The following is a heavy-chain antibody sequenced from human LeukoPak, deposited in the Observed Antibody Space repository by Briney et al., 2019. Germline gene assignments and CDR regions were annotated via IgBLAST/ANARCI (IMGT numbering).Heavy chain of an antibody. CDR3: ARFDNYGGNSGRFDY. D-gene: IGHD4-23*01. CDR1: GYSISSGYY. CDR2: IYHSGST. J-gene: IGHJ4*02. Sequence: SETLSLTCAVSGYSISSGYYLGWIRQPPGKGLEWIGSIYHSGSTYYNPSLKTRVTISVDTSKNQFSLKLSSVTAADTAVYYCARFDNYGGNSGRFDYWGQGTLVTVSS. V-gene: IGHV4-38-2*01.